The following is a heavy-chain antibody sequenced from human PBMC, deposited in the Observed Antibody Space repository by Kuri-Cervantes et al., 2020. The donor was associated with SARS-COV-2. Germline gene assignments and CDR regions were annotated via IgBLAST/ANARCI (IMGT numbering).Heavy chain of an antibody. CDR3: ARDIYPNCPLGF. Sequence: GESLKISCAASGFTFSSYCMHWVRQAPGKGLVWVSRINSDGSSTSYADSVKGRFTISRDNAKNTLYLQMNSLRAEDTAVYYCARDIYPNCPLGFWGQGTLVTVSS. D-gene: IGHD1-1*01. CDR2: INSDGSST. J-gene: IGHJ4*02. CDR1: GFTFSSYC. V-gene: IGHV3-74*01.